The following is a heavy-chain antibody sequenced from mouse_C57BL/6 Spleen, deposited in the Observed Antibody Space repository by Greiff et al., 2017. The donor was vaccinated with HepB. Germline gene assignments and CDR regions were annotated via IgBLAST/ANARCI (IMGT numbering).Heavy chain of an antibody. CDR1: GYAFSSYW. V-gene: IGHV1-80*01. CDR3: ARLLPLYYAMDY. D-gene: IGHD1-1*01. CDR2: IYPGDGDT. J-gene: IGHJ4*01. Sequence: QVQLKQSGAELVKPGASVKISCKASGYAFSSYWMNWVKQRPGKGLEWIGQIYPGDGDTNYNGKFKGKATLTADKSSSTAYMQLSSLTSEDSAVYFCARLLPLYYAMDYWGQGTSVTVSS.